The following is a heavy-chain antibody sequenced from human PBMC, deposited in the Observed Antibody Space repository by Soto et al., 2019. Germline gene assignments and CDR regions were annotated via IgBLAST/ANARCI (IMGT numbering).Heavy chain of an antibody. CDR3: ARESEDLTSNFDY. Sequence: PGGSLRLSCAASGFTFSDYNMNWVRQAPGKGLEWVSHISGTGVYIHYADAVKGRFTISRDNAKNSLYLEMNSLRAEDKAVYYCARESEDLTSNFDYWGQGTLVTVSS. CDR1: GFTFSDYN. CDR2: ISGTGVYI. V-gene: IGHV3-21*06. J-gene: IGHJ4*02.